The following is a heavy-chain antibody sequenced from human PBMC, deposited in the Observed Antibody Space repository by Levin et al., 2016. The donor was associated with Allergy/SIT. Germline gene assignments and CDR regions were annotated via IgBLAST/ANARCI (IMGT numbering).Heavy chain of an antibody. Sequence: SETLSLTCTVSGGSISSGGYYWSWIRQHPGKGLEWIGYIYYSGSTYYNPSLKSRVTISVDTSKNQFSLKLSSVTAADTAVYYCARAHIRVGPAASGAFDIWGQGTMVTVSS. CDR1: GGSISSGGYY. CDR2: IYYSGST. J-gene: IGHJ3*02. V-gene: IGHV4-31*03. D-gene: IGHD1-14*01. CDR3: ARAHIRVGPAASGAFDI.